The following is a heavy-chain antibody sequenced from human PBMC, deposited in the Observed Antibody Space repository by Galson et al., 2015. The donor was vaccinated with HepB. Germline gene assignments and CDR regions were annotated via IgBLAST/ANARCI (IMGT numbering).Heavy chain of an antibody. J-gene: IGHJ4*02. V-gene: IGHV3-49*03. D-gene: IGHD3-22*01. Sequence: SLRLSCAASGFTFGDYAMSWLRQAPGKGLEWVGFIRSKAYGGTTEYAASVKGRFTISRDDSKSIAYLQMNSLKTEDTAVYYCTREPPIYYYDSSGYLDYWGQGTLVTVSS. CDR3: TREPPIYYYDSSGYLDY. CDR2: IRSKAYGGTT. CDR1: GFTFGDYA.